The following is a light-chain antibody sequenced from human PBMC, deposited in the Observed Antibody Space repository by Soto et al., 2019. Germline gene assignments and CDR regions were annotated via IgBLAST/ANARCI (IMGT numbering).Light chain of an antibody. V-gene: IGLV2-11*01. Sequence: QSALTQPRSVSGSPGQSVTISCTGTSSDVGVYNYVSWYQQHPGKAPKLMIYDVSNRPSGVPDRFSGSKSGNTASLTISGLQAEDEADYYCSSYTSSSTLVFGGGTKLTVL. J-gene: IGLJ2*01. CDR1: SSDVGVYNY. CDR2: DVS. CDR3: SSYTSSSTLV.